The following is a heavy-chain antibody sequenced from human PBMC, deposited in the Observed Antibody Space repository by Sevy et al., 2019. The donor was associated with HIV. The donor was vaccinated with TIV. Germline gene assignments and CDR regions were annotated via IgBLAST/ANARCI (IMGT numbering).Heavy chain of an antibody. CDR2: IWFDGSNT. CDR1: GFTFSTYG. V-gene: IGHV3-33*01. Sequence: GGSLRLSCAASGFTFSTYGMHWVRQAPGKGLEWVAVIWFDGSNTYYADSVKGRFTISRDIAKNTLHLQMNSLGAEATAVYYCARDLEFYDYGDYGPAFMPDYWGQGTLVTVSS. J-gene: IGHJ4*02. D-gene: IGHD4-17*01. CDR3: ARDLEFYDYGDYGPAFMPDY.